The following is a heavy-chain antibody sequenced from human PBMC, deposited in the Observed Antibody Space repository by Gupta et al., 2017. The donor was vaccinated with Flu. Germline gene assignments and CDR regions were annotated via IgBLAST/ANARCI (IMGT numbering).Heavy chain of an antibody. CDR1: GGSISSSSYY. J-gene: IGHJ4*02. CDR3: ARHPYSYSSCFSFDY. V-gene: IGHV4-39*01. D-gene: IGHD6-19*01. Sequence: LQMQESGPGLVKPSETLSLTCTVSGGSISSSSYYWCWIRQPPGKGLEWIGIIYYDGITYYNPSLQRRVSISVDTSKIPFSLRLSSVSAADTAVYYCARHPYSYSSCFSFDYWGQGTLVTVSS. CDR2: IYYDGIT.